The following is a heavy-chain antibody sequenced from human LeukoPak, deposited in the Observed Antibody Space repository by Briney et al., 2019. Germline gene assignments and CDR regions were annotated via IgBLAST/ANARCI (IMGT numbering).Heavy chain of an antibody. CDR3: ARENYDILTGYQRYYYYYYMDV. V-gene: IGHV4-59*01. D-gene: IGHD3-9*01. Sequence: SETLSLTCTVSGGSISSYYWSWIRQPPGKGLEWIGYIYYSGSTNYNPSLKSRVTISVDTSKNQFSLKLSSVTAADTAVYYCARENYDILTGYQRYYYYYYMDVWGKGTTVTVSS. CDR2: IYYSGST. J-gene: IGHJ6*03. CDR1: GGSISSYY.